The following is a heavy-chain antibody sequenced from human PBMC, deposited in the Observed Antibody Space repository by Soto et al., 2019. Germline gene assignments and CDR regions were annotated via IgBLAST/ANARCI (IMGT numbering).Heavy chain of an antibody. J-gene: IGHJ6*02. CDR2: IYHSGST. D-gene: IGHD3-10*02. CDR3: ASVRGGSYYAMDV. V-gene: IGHV4-4*02. Sequence: QVQLQESGPGLVKPSGTLSLTCAVSGGSISSSNWWSWVRQPPGKGLEWIGEIYHSGSTNYNPSLKSRVTIAVDKSKNHFSLKLSSVTAADTAVYYCASVRGGSYYAMDVWGQGTTVTVSS. CDR1: GGSISSSNW.